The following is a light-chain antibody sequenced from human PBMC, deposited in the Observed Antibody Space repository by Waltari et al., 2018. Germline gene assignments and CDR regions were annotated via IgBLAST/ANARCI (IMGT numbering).Light chain of an antibody. CDR2: LVS. Sequence: IVMTQSPLPLSVTPGEPASISCRSSQSLLPSAGNTFFDCYLQKPGQSPQLLIYLVSNRPSGVPDRFSGSGSGTDFTLKISRVEAEDVGVYFCMQARQTPWTFGQGTKVEIK. V-gene: IGKV2-28*01. CDR1: QSLLPSAGNTF. J-gene: IGKJ1*01. CDR3: MQARQTPWT.